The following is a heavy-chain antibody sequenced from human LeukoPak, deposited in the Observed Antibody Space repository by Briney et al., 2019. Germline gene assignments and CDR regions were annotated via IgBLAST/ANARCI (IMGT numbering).Heavy chain of an antibody. CDR1: GYTFTDYY. CDR3: ARGSHYYGSGGDW. D-gene: IGHD3-10*01. J-gene: IGHJ4*02. V-gene: IGHV1-8*02. Sequence: ASVKVSCTASGYTFTDYYMHWVRQAPGQGLEWMGWMNPNSGNTGYAQKFQGRVTMTRNTSISTAYMELSSLRSEDTAVYYCARGSHYYGSGGDWWGQGTLVTVSS. CDR2: MNPNSGNT.